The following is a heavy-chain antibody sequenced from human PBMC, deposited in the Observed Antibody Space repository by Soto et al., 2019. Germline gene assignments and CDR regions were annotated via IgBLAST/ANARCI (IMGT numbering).Heavy chain of an antibody. V-gene: IGHV4-31*03. CDR3: PTGFDCGQFYAFES. CDR2: HYYSGTT. CDR1: GDSIMRDSYY. Sequence: QVQLQESGPGLVKPSQTLSLTCTVSGDSIMRDSYYWNWIRQHPGKVLAWIGYHYYSGTTAYNPSLKTGVTISPGTSQHQFSLTLRSVTAADAAVYYCPTGFDCGQFYAFESWGQGTPVTVSS. D-gene: IGHD2-21*01. J-gene: IGHJ4*02.